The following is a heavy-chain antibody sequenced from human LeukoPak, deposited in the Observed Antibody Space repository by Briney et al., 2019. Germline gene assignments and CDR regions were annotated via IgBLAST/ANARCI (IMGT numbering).Heavy chain of an antibody. CDR3: ARRRVDDGDYVGAFDI. V-gene: IGHV4-39*01. Sequence: PSETLSLTCTVSGGSISSSSYYWGWIRQPPGKGLEWIGSIYYSGSTYYNPSLKSRVTISVDTSKNQFSLKLSSVTAADTAVYYCARRRVDDGDYVGAFDIWGQGTMVTVSS. CDR1: GGSISSSSYY. J-gene: IGHJ3*02. CDR2: IYYSGST. D-gene: IGHD4-17*01.